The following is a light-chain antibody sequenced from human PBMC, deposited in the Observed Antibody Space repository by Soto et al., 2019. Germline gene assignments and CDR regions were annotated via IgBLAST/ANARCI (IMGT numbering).Light chain of an antibody. CDR1: SSDVGGYNY. Sequence: QSVLTQPASVSGSPGQSIAISCTGTSSDVGGYNYVSWYQQHPGKTPKLMIYDASNRPSGVSNRFSGSKSGNTASLTISGLQAEDEAEYYCSSYTSSSTYVFGTGTKVHRP. CDR2: DAS. CDR3: SSYTSSSTYV. J-gene: IGLJ1*01. V-gene: IGLV2-14*03.